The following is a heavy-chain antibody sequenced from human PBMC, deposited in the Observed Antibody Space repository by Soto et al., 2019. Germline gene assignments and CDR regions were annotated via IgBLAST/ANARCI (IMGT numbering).Heavy chain of an antibody. CDR1: GGTFSSYA. D-gene: IGHD6-19*01. CDR2: IIPLFGTA. Sequence: QVQLVQSGAEVKKPGSSVKVSCKASGGTFSSYAISWVRQAPGPGLEWMGGIIPLFGTANYAQKVQSRVTITAHKSTSTAYLELSSFRSEATAVYDCAGTIGTSGWYRDLHGDYGMGVWGQGTTVTVSS. CDR3: AGTIGTSGWYRDLHGDYGMGV. J-gene: IGHJ6*01. V-gene: IGHV1-69*06.